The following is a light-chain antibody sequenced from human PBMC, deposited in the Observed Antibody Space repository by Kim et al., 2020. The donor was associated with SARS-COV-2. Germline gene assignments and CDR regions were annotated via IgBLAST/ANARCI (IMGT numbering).Light chain of an antibody. V-gene: IGKV4-1*01. CDR1: QSVLYSSNNKNY. CDR3: HQYHTTPYT. CDR2: GAS. Sequence: DIVMTQSPDSLAVSLGERATINCKSSQSVLYSSNNKNYLTWYQQKPGQPPKLLIYGASTRESGVPDRFSGSGSGTDFTLTISSLQAEDVAVYYCHQYHTTPYTFGQGTKLEI. J-gene: IGKJ2*01.